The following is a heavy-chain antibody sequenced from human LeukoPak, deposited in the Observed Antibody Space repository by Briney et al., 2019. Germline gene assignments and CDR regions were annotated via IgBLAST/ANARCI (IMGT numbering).Heavy chain of an antibody. Sequence: SETLSLTCAVYGGSFRGYYWSWIRQPPGKGLEWIGEINHSGSTNYNPSLKSRVTISEDTSKSQFSLKLTSVTAADTAVYYCARGGSTWYFAFDMWGQGTMVTVSS. D-gene: IGHD6-13*01. V-gene: IGHV4-34*01. CDR3: ARGGSTWYFAFDM. J-gene: IGHJ3*02. CDR1: GGSFRGYY. CDR2: INHSGST.